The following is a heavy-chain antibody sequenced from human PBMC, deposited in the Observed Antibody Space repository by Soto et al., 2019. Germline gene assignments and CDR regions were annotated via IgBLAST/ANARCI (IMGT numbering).Heavy chain of an antibody. CDR1: GGTFSSYA. CDR3: ARDFYFTVTTGNYYYYYGMDV. J-gene: IGHJ6*02. V-gene: IGHV1-69*01. CDR2: IIPIFGTA. Sequence: SVKVSCKASGGTFSSYAISWVRQAPGQGLEWMGGIIPIFGTANYAQKFQGRVTITADESTCTAYMELSSLRSEDTAVYYFARDFYFTVTTGNYYYYYGMDVWGQGTTVTVSS. D-gene: IGHD1-7*01.